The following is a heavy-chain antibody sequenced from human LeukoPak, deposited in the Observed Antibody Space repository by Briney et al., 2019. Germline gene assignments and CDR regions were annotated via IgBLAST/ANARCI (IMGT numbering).Heavy chain of an antibody. D-gene: IGHD3-22*01. V-gene: IGHV1-69*05. CDR3: ARDLGYYDSSLYYMDV. Sequence: ASVKVSCKASGGTFSSYAISWVRQAPGQGLEWMGGIIPIFGTANYAQKFQGRVTITTDESTSTAYMELSSLRYEDTAVYYCARDLGYYDSSLYYMDVWGKGTTVTVSS. J-gene: IGHJ6*03. CDR2: IIPIFGTA. CDR1: GGTFSSYA.